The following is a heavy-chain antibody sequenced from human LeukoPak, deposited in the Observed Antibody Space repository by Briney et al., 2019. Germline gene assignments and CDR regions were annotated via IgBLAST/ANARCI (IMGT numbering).Heavy chain of an antibody. Sequence: PSDTLSLTCTVSGGSISSYYWSWIRQPPGKGLEWIGYIYYSGSTNYNPSLKSRVTISVDTSKNQFSLKLSSVTAADTAVYYCARDVYYDFWSGPPSYWFDPWGQGTLVTVSS. CDR3: ARDVYYDFWSGPPSYWFDP. V-gene: IGHV4-59*01. CDR1: GGSISSYY. CDR2: IYYSGST. D-gene: IGHD3-3*01. J-gene: IGHJ5*02.